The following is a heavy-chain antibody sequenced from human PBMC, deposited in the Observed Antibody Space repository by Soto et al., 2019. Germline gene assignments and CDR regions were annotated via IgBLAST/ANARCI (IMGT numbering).Heavy chain of an antibody. Sequence: TSETLSLTCAVYGGSFSGYYWSWIRQPPGKGLEWIGYIYYSGSTNCNPSLKSRVTISVDTSKNQFSLKLSSVTAADTAVYYCARDLDGSGHDYWGQGTLVTVSS. CDR1: GGSFSGYY. CDR2: IYYSGST. D-gene: IGHD3-3*01. V-gene: IGHV4-59*01. CDR3: ARDLDGSGHDY. J-gene: IGHJ4*02.